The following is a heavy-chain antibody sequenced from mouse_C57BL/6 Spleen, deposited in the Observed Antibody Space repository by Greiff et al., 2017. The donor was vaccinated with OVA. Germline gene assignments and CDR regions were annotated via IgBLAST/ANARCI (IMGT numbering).Heavy chain of an antibody. Sequence: QVQLQQPGAELVRPGTSVKLSCKASGYTFTSYWMHWVKQRPGQGLEWIGVIDPSDSYTNYNQKFKGKATLTVDTSSSTAYMQLSSLTSEDSAVYYCARGIPITTGVDAMDYWGQGTSVTVSS. J-gene: IGHJ4*01. CDR1: GYTFTSYW. CDR2: IDPSDSYT. CDR3: ARGIPITTGVDAMDY. V-gene: IGHV1-59*01. D-gene: IGHD1-1*01.